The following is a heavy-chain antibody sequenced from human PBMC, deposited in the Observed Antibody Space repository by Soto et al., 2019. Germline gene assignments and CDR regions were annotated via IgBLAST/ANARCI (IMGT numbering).Heavy chain of an antibody. J-gene: IGHJ4*02. D-gene: IGHD3-22*01. CDR2: ISYDGSNK. CDR1: GFTFSSYA. V-gene: IGHV3-30-3*01. Sequence: GSLRLSCAASGFTFSSYAMHWVRQAPGKGLEWVAVISYDGSNKYYADSVKGRFTISRDNSKNTLYLQMNSLRAEDTAVYYCAKDLLSYYDSSGYDPPFDYWGQGTLVTVSS. CDR3: AKDLLSYYDSSGYDPPFDY.